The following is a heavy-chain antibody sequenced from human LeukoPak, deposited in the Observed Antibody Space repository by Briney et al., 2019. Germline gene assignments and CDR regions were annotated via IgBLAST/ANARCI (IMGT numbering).Heavy chain of an antibody. CDR2: INHGGST. Sequence: SETLSLTCAVDGGSFSGYYWSWVRQPPGNGLEWIGEINHGGSTNYNPSLKSRVTISVDTSKNQFSLKLSSVTAADTAVYYCARGLDHYYDSSGYYSPWFDPWGQGTLVTVSS. J-gene: IGHJ5*02. D-gene: IGHD3-22*01. V-gene: IGHV4-34*01. CDR3: ARGLDHYYDSSGYYSPWFDP. CDR1: GGSFSGYY.